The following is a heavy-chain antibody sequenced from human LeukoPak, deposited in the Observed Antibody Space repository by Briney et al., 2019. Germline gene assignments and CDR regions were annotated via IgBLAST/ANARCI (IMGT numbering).Heavy chain of an antibody. D-gene: IGHD3-10*01. Sequence: SETLSLTCTVSGGSISSYYWSWIRQPPGKGLEWIGYIYYSGSTNYNPSLKSRVTISVDTSKNQFSLKLSSVTAADTAVYYCARVLTMVRGVKTPFFDYWGQGTLVTVSS. CDR3: ARVLTMVRGVKTPFFDY. J-gene: IGHJ4*02. V-gene: IGHV4-59*01. CDR2: IYYSGST. CDR1: GGSISSYY.